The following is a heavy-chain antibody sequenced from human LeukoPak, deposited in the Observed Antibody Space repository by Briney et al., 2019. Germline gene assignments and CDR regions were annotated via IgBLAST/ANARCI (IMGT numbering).Heavy chain of an antibody. D-gene: IGHD3-22*01. V-gene: IGHV3-33*01. CDR2: IWYDGSKK. CDR3: AAYYYDSSGYDLRFY. J-gene: IGHJ4*02. CDR1: GFTFSNYG. Sequence: GRSLRLSCAASGFTFSNYGMHWVRQAPGKGLEWVAVIWYDGSKKYHADYVKGRFTISRDNSKNTLNLQMNSLRVEDTAVYYCAAYYYDSSGYDLRFYWGQGTLVTVSS.